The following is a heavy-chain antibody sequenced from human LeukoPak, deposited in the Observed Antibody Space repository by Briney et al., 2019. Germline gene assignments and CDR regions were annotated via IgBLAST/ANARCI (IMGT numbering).Heavy chain of an antibody. CDR3: ARGSGSYSTYFDF. V-gene: IGHV3-20*04. CDR2: ISWNGGST. Sequence: GGSLRLSCAASGFNFDDYGMTWVRQAPGEGLEWVSGISWNGGSTAYVDSVKGRFTISRDNAKNSLYLQMSSLRGEDTALYYCARGSGSYSTYFDFWGQGTLVTVSS. CDR1: GFNFDDYG. J-gene: IGHJ4*02. D-gene: IGHD1-26*01.